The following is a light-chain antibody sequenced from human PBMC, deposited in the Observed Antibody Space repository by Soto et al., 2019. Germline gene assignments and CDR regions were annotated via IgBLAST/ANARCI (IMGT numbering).Light chain of an antibody. Sequence: DIQMTQSPSTLSGSVGDRVTITCRASQSISSWLAWYQQKPGKAPKLMIYDASSLESGVPSRFGGSGSGTDFTLTVSSLQPEDFATYYCQQLFMYPPTFGQGTKVDI. J-gene: IGKJ1*01. V-gene: IGKV1-5*01. CDR1: QSISSW. CDR3: QQLFMYPPT. CDR2: DAS.